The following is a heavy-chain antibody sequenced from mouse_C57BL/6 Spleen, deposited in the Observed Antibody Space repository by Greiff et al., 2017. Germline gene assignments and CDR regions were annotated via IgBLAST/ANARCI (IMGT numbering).Heavy chain of an antibody. Sequence: QVQLQQPGAELVRPGTSVKLSCKASGYTFTSYWMHWVKQRPGQGLEWIGVIDPSDSYTNYNQKFKGKATLTVDTSSSTAYMQLSSLTSDDSAVYYCARNYYGSSYWYFDVWGTGTTVTVSS. D-gene: IGHD1-1*01. CDR3: ARNYYGSSYWYFDV. J-gene: IGHJ1*03. CDR2: IDPSDSYT. CDR1: GYTFTSYW. V-gene: IGHV1-59*01.